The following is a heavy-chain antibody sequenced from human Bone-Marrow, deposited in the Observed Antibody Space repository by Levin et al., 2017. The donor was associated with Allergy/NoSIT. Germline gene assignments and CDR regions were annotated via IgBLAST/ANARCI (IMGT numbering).Heavy chain of an antibody. Sequence: PGGSLRLSCTASGFTFSNYALHWVRQAPGKGLEWLADISFDGSKEFYADAVKGRFTISRNNSKNTLFLDMNSLRPDDTALYYCVRAKGGTRFDYWGQGTLVTLSS. V-gene: IGHV3-30*01. CDR2: ISFDGSKE. CDR1: GFTFSNYA. D-gene: IGHD1-7*01. CDR3: VRAKGGTRFDY. J-gene: IGHJ4*01.